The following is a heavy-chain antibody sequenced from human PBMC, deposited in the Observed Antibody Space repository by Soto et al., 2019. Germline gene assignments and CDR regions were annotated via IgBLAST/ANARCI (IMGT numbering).Heavy chain of an antibody. CDR1: DYTFTSYG. J-gene: IGHJ6*02. Sequence: QVQLVQSGAEVKKPGASVKVSCKASDYTFTSYGISWVRQDPGQGLEWMGWINTYSGNTDYARKFQGRVTMTTDTSTSTAYMEMRSLRFDDMAVYYCARAAETRYYGMDVWGQGTTVTVSS. V-gene: IGHV1-18*03. CDR3: ARAAETRYYGMDV. CDR2: INTYSGNT.